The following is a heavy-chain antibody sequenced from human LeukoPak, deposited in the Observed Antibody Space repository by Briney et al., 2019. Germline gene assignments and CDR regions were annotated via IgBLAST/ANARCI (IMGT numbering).Heavy chain of an antibody. V-gene: IGHV3-49*03. CDR3: TIVVVTAPVY. Sequence: GRSLRLSCTASGFTFGDYAMSWFRQAPGKGLEWVGFIRSKAYGGTTEYAASVKGRFTNSRDDSKSIAYLQMNSLKTEDTAVYYCTIVVVTAPVYWGQGTLVTVSS. D-gene: IGHD2-21*02. CDR1: GFTFGDYA. J-gene: IGHJ4*02. CDR2: IRSKAYGGTT.